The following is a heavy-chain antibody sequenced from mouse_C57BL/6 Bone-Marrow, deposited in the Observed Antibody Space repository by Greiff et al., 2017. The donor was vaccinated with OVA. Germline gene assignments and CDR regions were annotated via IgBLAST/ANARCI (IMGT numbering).Heavy chain of an antibody. D-gene: IGHD2-5*01. Sequence: QVQLQQPGAELVKPGASVKLSCKASGYTFTSYWMQWVKQRPGQGLEWIGEIDPSDSYTNYHQKFKGKATLTVDTSSSTSYMQLCSLTSEDSAVYYCARWRDSNYASYSAMDYWGQGTSVTVSS. V-gene: IGHV1-50*01. CDR2: IDPSDSYT. CDR3: ARWRDSNYASYSAMDY. CDR1: GYTFTSYW. J-gene: IGHJ4*01.